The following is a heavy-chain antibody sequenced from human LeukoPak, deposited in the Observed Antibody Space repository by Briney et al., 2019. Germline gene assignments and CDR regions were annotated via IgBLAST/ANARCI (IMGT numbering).Heavy chain of an antibody. D-gene: IGHD6-19*01. CDR1: GYTFTSCD. CDR2: MNPNSGNT. J-gene: IGHJ4*02. V-gene: IGHV1-8*01. Sequence: ASVKVSCKASGYTFTSCDINWVRQATGQGLEWMGWMNPNSGNTGYGQSFQGRITMTRDISIGTAYMELSHLTSEDTAIYYCTRGSSGRRDNWGQGTLVTVSA. CDR3: TRGSSGRRDN.